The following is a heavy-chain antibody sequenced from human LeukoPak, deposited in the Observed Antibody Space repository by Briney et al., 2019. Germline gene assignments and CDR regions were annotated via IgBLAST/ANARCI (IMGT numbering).Heavy chain of an antibody. Sequence: ASVKVSCKASGYTFTGYYIHWVRQAPGQGLEWMGWINPNSGGTNYAQNFQGRVTMTRDTSITTAYMELTRLRSDDTAAYYCARGANQLVSGSSAFDIWGQGTMVTVSS. CDR3: ARGANQLVSGSSAFDI. D-gene: IGHD1-1*01. CDR2: INPNSGGT. CDR1: GYTFTGYY. J-gene: IGHJ3*02. V-gene: IGHV1-2*02.